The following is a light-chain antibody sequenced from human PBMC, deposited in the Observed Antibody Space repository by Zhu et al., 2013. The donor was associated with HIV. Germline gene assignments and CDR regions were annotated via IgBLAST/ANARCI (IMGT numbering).Light chain of an antibody. CDR1: QSVSSY. J-gene: IGKJ1*01. Sequence: EIVLTQSPATLSLSPGERATLSCRASQSVSSYLAWYQQKPGQAPRPLIYGASSRATGIPDRFSGSGSGTDFTLTISRLEPEDFAVYYCQQYGSSPRTFGQGTKVEIK. CDR3: QQYGSSPRT. V-gene: IGKV3-20*01. CDR2: GAS.